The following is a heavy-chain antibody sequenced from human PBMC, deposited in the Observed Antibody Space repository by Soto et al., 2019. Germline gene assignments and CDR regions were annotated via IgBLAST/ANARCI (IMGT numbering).Heavy chain of an antibody. CDR1: GFTFSSYS. D-gene: IGHD3-22*01. Sequence: PGGSLRLSCAASGFTFSSYSMNWVRQAPGKGLEWVGRIRNKANSYATEYAASVRGRFTFSRDDSKNSLYLQMNSLKTEDTAVYYCARDDDTSGHYSKFHYWGQGTQVTVSS. V-gene: IGHV3-72*01. CDR3: ARDDDTSGHYSKFHY. CDR2: IRNKANSYAT. J-gene: IGHJ4*02.